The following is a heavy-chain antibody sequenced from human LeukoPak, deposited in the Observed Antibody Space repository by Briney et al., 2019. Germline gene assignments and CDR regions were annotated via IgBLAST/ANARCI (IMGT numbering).Heavy chain of an antibody. V-gene: IGHV4-39*01. CDR1: GGSISSTSYY. D-gene: IGHD6-25*01. CDR2: TYYSGST. Sequence: SETLSLTCTVSGGSISSTSYYWGWIRQPPGKRLEWIGSTYYSGSTYYNPSLRSRVTISVDTSRNQFSLKLTSVTAADTGAYYCAMQRGYYYHMDVWGNGTTVTVSS. CDR3: AMQRGYYYHMDV. J-gene: IGHJ6*03.